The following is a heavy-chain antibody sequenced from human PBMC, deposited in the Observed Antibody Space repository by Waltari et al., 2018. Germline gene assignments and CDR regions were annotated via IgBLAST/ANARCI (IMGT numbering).Heavy chain of an antibody. V-gene: IGHV3-48*01. CDR2: ISGRRTTI. CDR3: ARVQIVPGHYYYFGMDV. D-gene: IGHD1-26*01. Sequence: EVRLVESGGGLVQPGGSLRLSCAASGFPFSSYSINWVRQAPGKGLEVNSYISGRRTTIYYADSVKGRFTVSRDNAKNSVYLQVNSLRAEDTAVYYCARVQIVPGHYYYFGMDVWGQGTTVTVSS. J-gene: IGHJ6*02. CDR1: GFPFSSYS.